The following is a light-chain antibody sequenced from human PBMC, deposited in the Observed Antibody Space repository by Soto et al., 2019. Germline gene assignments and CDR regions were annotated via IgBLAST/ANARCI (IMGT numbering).Light chain of an antibody. J-gene: IGKJ1*01. CDR3: QQYDHLPRP. Sequence: DIQMIQSPSSLSASVGDRVTITCQASQEISNYLNWYQQKPGKAPKLLIYDASNLERGVPSRFSGRGSGTAFTFTISSLQPEDFATYYSQQYDHLPRPFGRGTKVEIK. CDR2: DAS. V-gene: IGKV1-33*01. CDR1: QEISNY.